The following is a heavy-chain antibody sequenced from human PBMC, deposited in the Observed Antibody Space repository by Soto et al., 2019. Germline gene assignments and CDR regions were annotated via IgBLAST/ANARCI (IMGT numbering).Heavy chain of an antibody. CDR3: ARHGPTVTPFDY. D-gene: IGHD4-17*01. J-gene: IGHJ4*02. Sequence: SETLSLTCTVSGGSISSYYWSWIRQPPGKGLEWIGYIYYSGSTNYNPSLKSRVTISVDTSKNQFSLKLSSVTAADTAVYYCARHGPTVTPFDYWGQGTLLTVSS. V-gene: IGHV4-59*08. CDR2: IYYSGST. CDR1: GGSISSYY.